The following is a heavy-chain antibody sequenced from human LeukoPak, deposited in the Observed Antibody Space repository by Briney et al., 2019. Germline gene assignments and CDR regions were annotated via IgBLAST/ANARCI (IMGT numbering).Heavy chain of an antibody. V-gene: IGHV4-39*01. CDR3: VRHDGRGGATMGALDS. CDR2: VYYGRTT. Sequence: SETLSLTCAVSAGSISSSSHHWGWIRQSPGRGLEWIGSVYYGRTTYYNPSLNSRVTISVVTSRNQFSLQLNSVTAADTAVYYCVRHDGRGGATMGALDSWGQGSLVTVSS. J-gene: IGHJ4*02. D-gene: IGHD5-12*01. CDR1: AGSISSSSHH.